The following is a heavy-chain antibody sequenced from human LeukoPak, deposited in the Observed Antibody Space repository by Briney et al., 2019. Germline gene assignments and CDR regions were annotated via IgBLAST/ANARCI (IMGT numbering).Heavy chain of an antibody. Sequence: GASVKVSCKASGYTFTSYYMHWVRQAPGQGLEWMGIINPSGGSTSYAQKFQGRVTMTRDMSTSTVDMELSSLRSEDTAVYYCARSPLGPNNWFDPWGQGTLVTVSS. V-gene: IGHV1-46*01. CDR2: INPSGGST. J-gene: IGHJ5*02. CDR1: GYTFTSYY. CDR3: ARSPLGPNNWFDP.